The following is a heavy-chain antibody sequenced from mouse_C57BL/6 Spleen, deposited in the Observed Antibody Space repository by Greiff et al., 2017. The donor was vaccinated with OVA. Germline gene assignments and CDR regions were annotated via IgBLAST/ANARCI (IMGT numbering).Heavy chain of an antibody. CDR3: AGTGMDY. CDR1: GYAFSSSW. CDR2: IYPGDGDT. D-gene: IGHD4-1*01. V-gene: IGHV1-82*01. Sequence: VQLQQSGPELVKPGASVKISCKASGYAFSSSWMNWVKQRPGKGLEWIGRIYPGDGDTNYNGKFKGKATLTADKSSSTAYMQLSSLTSEDSAVYFCAGTGMDYWGQGTSVTVSS. J-gene: IGHJ4*01.